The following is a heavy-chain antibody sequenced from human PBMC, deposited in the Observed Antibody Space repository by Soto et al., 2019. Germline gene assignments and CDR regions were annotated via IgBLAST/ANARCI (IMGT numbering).Heavy chain of an antibody. CDR2: IYYSGIT. CDR3: AKSDRGYNYPFY. D-gene: IGHD5-18*01. Sequence: SETLSLTCTVSGGSISSYYWSWIRQPPGKGLEWIGNIYYSGITNYNPSLKSRVTISVATSKNQFSLKLTSVTAADTAVYYCAKSDRGYNYPFYWGQGTLVTVSS. V-gene: IGHV4-59*01. J-gene: IGHJ4*02. CDR1: GGSISSYY.